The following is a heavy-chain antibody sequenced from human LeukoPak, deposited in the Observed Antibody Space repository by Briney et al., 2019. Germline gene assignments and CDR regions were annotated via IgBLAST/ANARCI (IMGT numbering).Heavy chain of an antibody. J-gene: IGHJ4*02. CDR1: GGSFSGYY. CDR3: AREGVGDSSGRFDY. CDR2: INHSGST. V-gene: IGHV4-34*01. Sequence: SETLSLTCAVYGGSFSGYYWSWIRQPPGKGLEWIGEINHSGSTNYSPSLKSRVTISVDRSKNQFSLKLSSVTAADTAVYYCAREGVGDSSGRFDYWGQGTLVTVSS. D-gene: IGHD3-22*01.